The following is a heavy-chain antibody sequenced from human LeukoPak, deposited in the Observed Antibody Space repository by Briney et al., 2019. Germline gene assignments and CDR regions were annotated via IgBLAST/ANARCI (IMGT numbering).Heavy chain of an antibody. CDR2: IKHDGSES. V-gene: IGHV3-7*03. D-gene: IGHD3-10*01. CDR1: GFTFSHYW. J-gene: IGHJ5*02. CDR3: AKSTWFGESPNWFDP. Sequence: GGSLRLSCSASGFTFSHYWMTWVRQSSGKGLELVANIKHDGSESYYLDSVKGRFTISRDNSKNTLYLQMNSLRAEDTAVYYCAKSTWFGESPNWFDPWGQGTLVTVSS.